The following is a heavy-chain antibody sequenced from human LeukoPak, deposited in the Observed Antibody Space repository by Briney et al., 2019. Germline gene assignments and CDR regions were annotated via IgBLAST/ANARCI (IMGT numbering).Heavy chain of an antibody. CDR1: GFTFSNYA. V-gene: IGHV3-23*01. CDR3: ASSYGDYDFDY. J-gene: IGHJ4*02. Sequence: PGGSLRLSCAASGFTFSNYAMTWVRQSPGKGLEWVSTISGSGGDTYYADSVKGRFTMSRDNSKNTLDLQMSSLRAEDTAVYYCASSYGDYDFDYWGQGTLVTVSS. D-gene: IGHD4-17*01. CDR2: ISGSGGDT.